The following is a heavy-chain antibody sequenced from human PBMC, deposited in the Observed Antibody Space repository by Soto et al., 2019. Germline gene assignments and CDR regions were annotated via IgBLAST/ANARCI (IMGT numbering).Heavy chain of an antibody. CDR1: GGSISSGGYY. CDR2: TYHNDNT. V-gene: IGHV4-31*03. J-gene: IGHJ5*02. D-gene: IGHD3-22*01. Sequence: QVQLQESGPGLVKPSQTLILTCTVSGGSISSGGYYWSWIRHPPGKGLEWIGYTYHNDNTYYTPPLKSRVAISVDTSKNQFTLKLSSVTAADTAMYYCARGMYAYYDSSGVQIRFDPWGQGTLVTVSS. CDR3: ARGMYAYYDSSGVQIRFDP.